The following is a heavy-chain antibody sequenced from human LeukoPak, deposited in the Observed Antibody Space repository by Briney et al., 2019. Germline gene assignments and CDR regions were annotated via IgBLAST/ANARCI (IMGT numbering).Heavy chain of an antibody. Sequence: SETLSLTCAVYGGSFSGYYWSWIRQPPGKGLEWIGEINHSGSTNYNPSLKSRVTISVDTSKNQFSLKLSSVTAADTAVYYCARGGRSSWYRCPGWFDSWGQGTLVTVSS. CDR2: INHSGST. CDR1: GGSFSGYY. V-gene: IGHV4-34*01. D-gene: IGHD6-13*01. J-gene: IGHJ5*01. CDR3: ARGGRSSWYRCPGWFDS.